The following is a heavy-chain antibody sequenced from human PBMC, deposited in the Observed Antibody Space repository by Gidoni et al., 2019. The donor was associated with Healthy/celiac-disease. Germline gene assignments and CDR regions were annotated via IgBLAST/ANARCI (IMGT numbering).Heavy chain of an antibody. Sequence: QVQLVQPGAGVKKPGASVKVSCKASGYTFTSYYMHWVRQAPGQGLEWMGIINPSGGSTSYAQKFQGRVTMTRDTSTSTVYMELSSLRSEDTAVYYWAREKYTAMTGYYYGMDVWGQGTTVTVSS. J-gene: IGHJ6*02. CDR3: AREKYTAMTGYYYGMDV. V-gene: IGHV1-46*01. D-gene: IGHD5-18*01. CDR1: GYTFTSYY. CDR2: INPSGGST.